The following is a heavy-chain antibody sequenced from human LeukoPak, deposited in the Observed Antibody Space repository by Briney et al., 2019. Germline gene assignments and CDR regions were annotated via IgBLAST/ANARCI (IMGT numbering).Heavy chain of an antibody. D-gene: IGHD2-15*01. CDR3: ARVPYCSGGSCYFRSYFDY. CDR2: ISAYNDNT. CDR1: GGTFRFHA. Sequence: ASVKVSCKASGGTFRFHAISWVRQAPGQGLEWMGWISAYNDNTNYAQKLQGRVTMTTDTSTSTVYMELRSLRSDDTAVYYCARVPYCSGGSCYFRSYFDYWGQGALVTVPS. V-gene: IGHV1-18*01. J-gene: IGHJ4*02.